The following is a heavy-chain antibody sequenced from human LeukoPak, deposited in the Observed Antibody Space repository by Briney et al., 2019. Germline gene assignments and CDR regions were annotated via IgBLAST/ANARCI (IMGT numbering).Heavy chain of an antibody. CDR2: ISGSGHHM. J-gene: IGHJ4*02. CDR3: VKADCGVGPCYIMDF. D-gene: IGHD2-15*01. CDR1: GFTFSNYD. V-gene: IGHV3-43*02. Sequence: GGSLRLSSAATGFTFSNYDMHWVRQAPGKGLEWVSHISGSGHHMAYAVSVRGRFSVSRDNSKNSVYLKMFSLRSEDTAFYYCVKADCGVGPCYIMDFWGQGTLVSVSS.